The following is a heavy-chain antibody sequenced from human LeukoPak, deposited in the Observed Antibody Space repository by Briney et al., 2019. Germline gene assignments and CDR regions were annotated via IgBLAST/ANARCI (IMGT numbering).Heavy chain of an antibody. J-gene: IGHJ4*02. D-gene: IGHD6-19*01. CDR1: GFTFSSYA. V-gene: IGHV3-30*04. CDR2: ISYDGSNK. CDR3: AWSIAVAGPFDY. Sequence: GRSLRLSCAASGFTFSSYAMHWVRQAPGKGLEWVAVISYDGSNKYYADSVKGRFTISRDNSKNTLYLQMNSLRAEDTAVYYCAWSIAVAGPFDYWAREPWSPSPQ.